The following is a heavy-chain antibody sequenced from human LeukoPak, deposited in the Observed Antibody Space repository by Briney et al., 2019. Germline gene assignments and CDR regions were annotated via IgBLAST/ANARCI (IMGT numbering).Heavy chain of an antibody. V-gene: IGHV3-23*01. CDR3: ANWIGSSSRDY. D-gene: IGHD6-6*01. Sequence: GGSLRLSCADSEFTFSDYAMSWVRQAPGKGLEWVSAISGAGGSTYYADSVKGRFTISRDNSKNTLYLQMNSLRAEDTAVYYCANWIGSSSRDYWGQGTLVTVSS. CDR2: ISGAGGST. J-gene: IGHJ4*02. CDR1: EFTFSDYA.